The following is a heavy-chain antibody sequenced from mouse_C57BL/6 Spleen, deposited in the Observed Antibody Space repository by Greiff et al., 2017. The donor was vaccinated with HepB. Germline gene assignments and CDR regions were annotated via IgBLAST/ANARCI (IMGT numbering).Heavy chain of an antibody. Sequence: EVQLQESGGGLVQPGGSLSLSCAASGFTFTDYYMSWVRQPPGKALEWLGFIRNKANGYTTEYSASVKGRFTISRDNSQSILYLQMNALRAEDSATYYCARGGLRFYYAMDYWGQGTSVTVSS. CDR2: IRNKANGYTT. J-gene: IGHJ4*01. D-gene: IGHD1-3*01. CDR3: ARGGLRFYYAMDY. V-gene: IGHV7-3*01. CDR1: GFTFTDYY.